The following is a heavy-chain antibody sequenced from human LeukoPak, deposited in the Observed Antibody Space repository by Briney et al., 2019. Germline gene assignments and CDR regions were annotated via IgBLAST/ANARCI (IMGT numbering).Heavy chain of an antibody. D-gene: IGHD3-22*01. V-gene: IGHV3-7*04. CDR2: IKEDGSEK. Sequence: PGGSLRLSCASSGFSFSTSWMTWVRQAPGKGLEWVANIKEDGSEKYYVDSVKGRFTISRDNAKNSLYLQMNSLRAEDTAVYYCARDPYDSSWGLCYFDYWGQGNLVTVSS. CDR3: ARDPYDSSWGLCYFDY. CDR1: GFSFSTSW. J-gene: IGHJ4*02.